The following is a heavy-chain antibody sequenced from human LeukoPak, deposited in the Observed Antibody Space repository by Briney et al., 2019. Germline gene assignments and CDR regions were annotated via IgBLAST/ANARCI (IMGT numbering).Heavy chain of an antibody. CDR3: ASGHCSSTSCYLYYYMDV. CDR1: GYTFTSYG. V-gene: IGHV1-18*01. J-gene: IGHJ6*03. Sequence: ASVKVSCKASGYTFTSYGISWVRQAPGQGLEWMGWNSAYNGNTNYAQKLQGRVTMTTDTSTSTAYMELRSLRSDDTAVYYCASGHCSSTSCYLYYYMDVWGKGTTVTVSS. D-gene: IGHD2-2*03. CDR2: NSAYNGNT.